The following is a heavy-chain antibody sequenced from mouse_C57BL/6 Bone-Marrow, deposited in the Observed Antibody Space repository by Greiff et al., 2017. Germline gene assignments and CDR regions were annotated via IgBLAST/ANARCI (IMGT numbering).Heavy chain of an antibody. V-gene: IGHV1-50*01. D-gene: IGHD2-4*01. CDR3: ARRGYDSY. Sequence: VQLQQSGAELVKPGASVKLSCKASGYTFTSYWMQWVKQRPGQGLEWIGEIDPSDSYTNYNQKFKGKATLTVDTSSSTAYMQLSSLTSEDSAVXYCARRGYDSYWGQGTLVTVSA. CDR1: GYTFTSYW. J-gene: IGHJ3*01. CDR2: IDPSDSYT.